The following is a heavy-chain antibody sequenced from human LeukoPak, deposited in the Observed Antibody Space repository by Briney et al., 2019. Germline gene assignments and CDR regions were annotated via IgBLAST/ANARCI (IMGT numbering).Heavy chain of an antibody. V-gene: IGHV1-8*01. CDR2: MNPNSGNT. Sequence: ASVKVSCKASGYTFTSYDINWVRQATGQGLEWMGWMNPNSGNTGYAQKFQGRVTMTRHTSISTAYMELSSLRSEDTAVYYCARAVRYIVVVPAAAGPSYYFDYWGQGTLVTVSS. J-gene: IGHJ4*02. CDR1: GYTFTSYD. CDR3: ARAVRYIVVVPAAAGPSYYFDY. D-gene: IGHD2-2*01.